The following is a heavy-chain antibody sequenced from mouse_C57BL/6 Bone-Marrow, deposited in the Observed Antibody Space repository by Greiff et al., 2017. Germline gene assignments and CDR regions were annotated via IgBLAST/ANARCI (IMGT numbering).Heavy chain of an antibody. CDR1: GFTFSSYG. CDR2: ISSGGSYT. Sequence: EVQLQQSGGDLVKPGGSLKLSCAASGFTFSSYGMSWVRQTPDKRLEWVATISSGGSYTYYPDSVKWRFSISRDNAKNTLYLQMGSLKSEDTAMYYWARHGAVVAPFAYWGQGTLVTVSA. CDR3: ARHGAVVAPFAY. J-gene: IGHJ3*01. D-gene: IGHD1-1*01. V-gene: IGHV5-6*01.